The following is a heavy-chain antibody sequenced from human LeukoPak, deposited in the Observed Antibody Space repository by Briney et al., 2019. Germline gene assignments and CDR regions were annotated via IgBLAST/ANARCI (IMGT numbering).Heavy chain of an antibody. CDR3: AKVLTSGWSYFDY. J-gene: IGHJ4*02. D-gene: IGHD6-19*01. Sequence: PGGSLRLSCAASGFTFSNYAMSWVRQAPGKGLEWVSTITDSGGTTYYADSVKGRFTISRDNSKNTLFLQMNSLRAEDTALYYCAKVLTSGWSYFDYWGQGTLVTVSS. CDR2: ITDSGGTT. CDR1: GFTFSNYA. V-gene: IGHV3-23*01.